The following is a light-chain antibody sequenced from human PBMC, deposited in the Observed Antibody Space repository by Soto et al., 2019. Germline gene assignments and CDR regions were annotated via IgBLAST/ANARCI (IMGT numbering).Light chain of an antibody. Sequence: EIVLTQSPATLSLSRGERATLSCRASQSVTKSLAWYQQKPGQAPRLLIFGASTRATGIPARFSGSGSGTEFSLTVSSLQSEDFAVYYCQQYNNWPITFGQGTRLENK. CDR2: GAS. J-gene: IGKJ5*01. CDR3: QQYNNWPIT. V-gene: IGKV3-15*01. CDR1: QSVTKS.